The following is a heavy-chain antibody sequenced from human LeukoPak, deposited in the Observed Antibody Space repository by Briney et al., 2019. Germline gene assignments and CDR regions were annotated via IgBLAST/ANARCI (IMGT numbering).Heavy chain of an antibody. J-gene: IGHJ4*02. Sequence: GGSLRLSCAAPGVTSSSDSMNSVPEAPGQGGGWGSYISSSISTIYYAATLQGRFTISRDNAKNSLYLQMNSLRAEDTAVYYCARDPPYYYGSGSYYFDCWGQGTLVTVSS. CDR2: ISSSISTI. CDR1: GVTSSSDS. CDR3: ARDPPYYYGSGSYYFDC. D-gene: IGHD3-10*01. V-gene: IGHV3-48*01.